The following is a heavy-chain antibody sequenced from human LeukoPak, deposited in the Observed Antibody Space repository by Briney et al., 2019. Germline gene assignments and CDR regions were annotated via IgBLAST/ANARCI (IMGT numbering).Heavy chain of an antibody. Sequence: ASVKVSCKASGYTFTSYGISWVRPAPGQGLEWMGWISAYNGNTNYAQKLQGRVTMTTDTSTSTAYMELRSLRSDDTAVYYCARDSGGSYFRYYYYGMDVWGQGTTVTVSS. J-gene: IGHJ6*02. CDR2: ISAYNGNT. CDR1: GYTFTSYG. V-gene: IGHV1-18*01. CDR3: ARDSGGSYFRYYYYGMDV. D-gene: IGHD1-26*01.